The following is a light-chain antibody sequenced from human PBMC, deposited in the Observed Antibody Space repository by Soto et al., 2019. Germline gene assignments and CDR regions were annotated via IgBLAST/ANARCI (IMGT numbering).Light chain of an antibody. CDR1: QSVNSY. CDR2: DAS. V-gene: IGKV3-11*01. CDR3: QHRFNWPFT. J-gene: IGKJ3*01. Sequence: IVLTQSPATLSLSPGERATLSCRASQSVNSYLAWYQQKPGQAPRLLIYDASNRATGIPARFSGSGSGTDFTLTISSLEPEDFAVYYCQHRFNWPFTFGPGTKVDIK.